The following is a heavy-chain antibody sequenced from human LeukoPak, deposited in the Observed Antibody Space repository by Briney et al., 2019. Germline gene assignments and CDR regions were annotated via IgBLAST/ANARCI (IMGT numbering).Heavy chain of an antibody. CDR2: MNPNSGNT. Sequence: GASVKVSCKASGYTFTNYDINWVRQATGQGLEWMGWMNPNSGNTGYAQKFQGRVTITRNTSISTAYMELSSLRSEDTAVYYCARGLSLWFGDDWFDPWGQGTLVTVSS. CDR1: GYTFTNYD. J-gene: IGHJ5*02. V-gene: IGHV1-8*01. D-gene: IGHD3-10*01. CDR3: ARGLSLWFGDDWFDP.